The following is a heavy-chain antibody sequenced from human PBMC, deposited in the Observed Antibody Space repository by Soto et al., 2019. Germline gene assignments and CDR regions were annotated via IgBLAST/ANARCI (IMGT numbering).Heavy chain of an antibody. Sequence: PSETLSLTCTVSGGSVSSGSYYWSWIRQPPGKGLEWIGYIYYSGSTNYNPSLKSRVTISVDTSKNQFSLKLSSVTAADTAVYYCARQGDYYGSGSYLVPHYYGLDVWGQGTTVTVSS. CDR3: ARQGDYYGSGSYLVPHYYGLDV. CDR1: GGSVSSGSYY. V-gene: IGHV4-61*01. CDR2: IYYSGST. J-gene: IGHJ6*02. D-gene: IGHD3-10*01.